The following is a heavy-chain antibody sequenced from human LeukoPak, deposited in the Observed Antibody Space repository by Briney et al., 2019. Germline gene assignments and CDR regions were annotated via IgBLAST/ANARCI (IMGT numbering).Heavy chain of an antibody. CDR1: GYTFISYG. V-gene: IGHV1-8*01. J-gene: IGHJ4*02. CDR3: ARGERSYGDRHPLDY. Sequence: GASVKVSCKASGYTFISYGINWVRQATGQGLEWMGWMNPNSGNTGYAQKFQGRVTMTRNTSISTAYMELSSLRSEDTAVYYCARGERSYGDRHPLDYWGQGTLVTVSS. CDR2: MNPNSGNT. D-gene: IGHD4-17*01.